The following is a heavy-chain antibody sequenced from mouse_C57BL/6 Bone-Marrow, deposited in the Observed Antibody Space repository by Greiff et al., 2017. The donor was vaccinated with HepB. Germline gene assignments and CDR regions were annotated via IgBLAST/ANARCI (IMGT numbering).Heavy chain of an antibody. Sequence: QVQLKQSGPELVKPGASVKISCKASGYAFSSSWMNWVKQRPGKGLEWIGRIYPGDGDTNYNGKFKGKATLTADKSSSTAYMPLSSLTSEDSAVYYCARPVVGGDFDYWGQGTTLTVSS. CDR1: GYAFSSSW. J-gene: IGHJ2*01. V-gene: IGHV1-82*01. CDR3: ARPVVGGDFDY. CDR2: IYPGDGDT. D-gene: IGHD1-1*01.